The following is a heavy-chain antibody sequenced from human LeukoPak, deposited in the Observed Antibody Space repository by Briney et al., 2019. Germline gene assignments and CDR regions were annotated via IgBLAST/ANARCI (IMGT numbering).Heavy chain of an antibody. J-gene: IGHJ5*02. CDR3: ATQVWTLKDYGDPHWFDP. CDR1: GYTLTELS. Sequence: GASVKVSCKVSGYTLTELSMHWVRQAPGQGLEWMGGFDPEDGETIYAQKFQGRVTMTEDTSTDTAYIELSRLRSEDTAVYYCATQVWTLKDYGDPHWFDPWGQGTLVTVSS. CDR2: FDPEDGET. D-gene: IGHD4-17*01. V-gene: IGHV1-24*01.